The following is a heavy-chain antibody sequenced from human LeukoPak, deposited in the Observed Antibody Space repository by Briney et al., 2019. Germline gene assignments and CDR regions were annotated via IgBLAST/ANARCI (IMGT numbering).Heavy chain of an antibody. Sequence: ASVKVSCKASGYTFTRYYMHWVRQAPGQGLEWMGWINPNSGGTNYAQKFQGRVTMTRDTSISTAYMELSRLRSDDTAVYYCARDRYNWNNFDYWGQGTLVTVSS. D-gene: IGHD1-20*01. J-gene: IGHJ4*02. CDR1: GYTFTRYY. V-gene: IGHV1-2*02. CDR2: INPNSGGT. CDR3: ARDRYNWNNFDY.